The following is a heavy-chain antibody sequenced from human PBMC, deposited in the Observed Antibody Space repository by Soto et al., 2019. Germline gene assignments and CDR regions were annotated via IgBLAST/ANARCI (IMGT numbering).Heavy chain of an antibody. D-gene: IGHD2-2*01. J-gene: IGHJ5*02. V-gene: IGHV4-34*01. CDR2: INHSGST. Sequence: SETLSLTCAVYGGSFSGYYWSWIRQPPGKGLEWIGEINHSGSTNYNPSLKSRVTISVDTSKNQFSLKLSSVTAADTAVYYCARSRIVVVPAARYNWFDPWGQGTLVTVSS. CDR1: GGSFSGYY. CDR3: ARSRIVVVPAARYNWFDP.